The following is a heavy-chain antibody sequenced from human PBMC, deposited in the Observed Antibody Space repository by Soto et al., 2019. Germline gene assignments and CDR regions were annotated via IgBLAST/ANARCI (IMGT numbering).Heavy chain of an antibody. CDR1: GYTFTGYY. CDR3: ARDLAVAVSIGDYYYGMDV. D-gene: IGHD6-19*01. J-gene: IGHJ6*02. CDR2: INPNSGGT. Sequence: ASVKVSCKASGYTFTGYYMHWVRQAPGQGLEWMGWINPNSGGTNYAQKFQGRVTMTRDTSISTAYMESSRLRSDDTAVYYCARDLAVAVSIGDYYYGMDVWGQGTTVTVSS. V-gene: IGHV1-2*02.